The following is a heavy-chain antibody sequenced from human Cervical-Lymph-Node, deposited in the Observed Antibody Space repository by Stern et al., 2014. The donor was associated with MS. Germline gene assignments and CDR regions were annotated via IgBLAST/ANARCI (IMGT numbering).Heavy chain of an antibody. CDR3: ARYAPMVTTDFDY. CDR2: SNTNTGNP. V-gene: IGHV7-4-1*02. Sequence: QMQLAQSGPELKKPGASVKVSCKASGYTFTTYGMNWVRQAPGQGLEWMGWSNTNTGNPTYAQDFTGRFVSSLDTSVTTAYLQIRGLKAEDTAVYYCARYAPMVTTDFDYWGQGTLVTVSS. D-gene: IGHD4-17*01. CDR1: GYTFTTYG. J-gene: IGHJ4*02.